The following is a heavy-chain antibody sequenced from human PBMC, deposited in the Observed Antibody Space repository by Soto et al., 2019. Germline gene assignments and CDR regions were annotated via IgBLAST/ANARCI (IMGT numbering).Heavy chain of an antibody. J-gene: IGHJ6*02. V-gene: IGHV1-69*01. CDR3: ARDPKKYYGLGVDV. CDR1: GGSFSDYA. Sequence: QVQLVQSGAELKKPGSSVRVSCKVSGGSFSDYAIRWVRQAPGQGLEWVGGIIPMLGTPTYAPELQGRVTITADGSTRTAYMELSSLRSEDTAVYYCARDPKKYYGLGVDVWGQGTTVIVSS. D-gene: IGHD3-3*01. CDR2: IIPMLGTP.